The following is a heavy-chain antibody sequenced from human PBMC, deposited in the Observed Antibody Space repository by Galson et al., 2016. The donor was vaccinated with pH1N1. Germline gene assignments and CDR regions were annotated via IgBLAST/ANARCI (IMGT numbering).Heavy chain of an antibody. CDR3: ARNFGLSGSGRHFDF. CDR2: INSDGSST. D-gene: IGHD3-16*01. CDR1: GFTFDGRG. J-gene: IGHJ4*02. Sequence: SLRLSCAVTGFTFDGRGMHWVRQAPGKGLVWVSRINSDGSSTSCADSVKGRFTISRDNAKNTLYLQMHSLRAEDTAVYYCARNFGLSGSGRHFDFWGQGTLVTVSS. V-gene: IGHV3-74*01.